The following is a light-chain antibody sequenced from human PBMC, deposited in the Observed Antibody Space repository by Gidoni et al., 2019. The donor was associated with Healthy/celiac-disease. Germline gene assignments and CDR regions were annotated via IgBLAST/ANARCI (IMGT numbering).Light chain of an antibody. Sequence: EIVLTQSPGTLSLSPGERATLSSSASQSVSSSYLAWYQQKPGQAPRLLIYVASSRATGIPDRFSGSGSGTDFTLTISRLEPEDVAVYYCQQYGSSQLTFGQGTRVEIK. CDR2: VAS. J-gene: IGKJ5*01. V-gene: IGKV3-20*01. CDR1: QSVSSSY. CDR3: QQYGSSQLT.